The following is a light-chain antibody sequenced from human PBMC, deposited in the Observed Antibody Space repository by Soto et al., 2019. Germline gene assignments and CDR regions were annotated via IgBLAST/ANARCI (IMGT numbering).Light chain of an antibody. CDR2: GAS. Sequence: EIVMTQSPATLSVSPGERATISCRASQSIRSDLAWYQQKPGQAPRLLIHGASTRATGIPARFSGSGFGTEFTLTISSLQSGDFAVYYCQYYSNWYTFGQGTKLEIK. CDR3: QYYSNWYT. CDR1: QSIRSD. V-gene: IGKV3-15*01. J-gene: IGKJ2*01.